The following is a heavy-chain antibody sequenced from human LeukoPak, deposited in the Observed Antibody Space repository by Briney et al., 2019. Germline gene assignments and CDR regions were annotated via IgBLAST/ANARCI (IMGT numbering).Heavy chain of an antibody. J-gene: IGHJ5*02. V-gene: IGHV4-31*03. D-gene: IGHD2-2*01. CDR2: IYYSGST. CDR3: ARDRQYCGSTSCSSHWFDP. Sequence: SETLSLTCTVSGGSISSGGYYWSWIRQHPGKGLEWIGYIYYSGSTYYNPSLKSRLTISVDRSKNQFSLKLSSVTAADTAVYYCARDRQYCGSTSCSSHWFDPWGQGTLVTVSS. CDR1: GGSISSGGYY.